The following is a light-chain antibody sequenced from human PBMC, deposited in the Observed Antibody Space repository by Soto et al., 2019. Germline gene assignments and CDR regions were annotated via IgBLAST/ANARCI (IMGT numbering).Light chain of an antibody. J-gene: IGKJ2*01. Sequence: EIVLTQSPGTLSLSPGERATLSCRASQTLGTKYLAWYQQKPGQAPSLLIYDTSNRATGVPDRFSCSGSGTDFTLTNSKLEPEDFAVYYCHHYGTSPPNTFGQGTKLEIK. CDR3: HHYGTSPPNT. CDR2: DTS. CDR1: QTLGTKY. V-gene: IGKV3-20*01.